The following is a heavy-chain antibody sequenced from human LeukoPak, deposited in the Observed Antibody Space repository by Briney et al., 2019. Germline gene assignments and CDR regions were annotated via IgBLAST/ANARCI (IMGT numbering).Heavy chain of an antibody. D-gene: IGHD5-12*01. CDR3: ARDRSGSYSGYDLGRWIDY. J-gene: IGHJ4*02. CDR2: ICSSGST. CDR1: GGSIENHH. Sequence: PSETLSLPCTVSGGSIENHHWTWVRQPPGKGLEWIGYICSSGSTNYNPSLKCRVTILVDTSKNQFSLKLSSVTAADTAVYYCARDRSGSYSGYDLGRWIDYWGQRTLVTVSS. V-gene: IGHV4-59*11.